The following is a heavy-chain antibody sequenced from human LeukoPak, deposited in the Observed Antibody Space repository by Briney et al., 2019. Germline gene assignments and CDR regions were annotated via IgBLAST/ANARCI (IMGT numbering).Heavy chain of an antibody. V-gene: IGHV3-15*01. D-gene: IGHD2-2*02. CDR3: TADYCSSTSCYSFDY. Sequence: GGSLRLSCAASGFTFSSYAMSWVRQAPGKGLEWVGRIKSKTDGGTTDYAAPVKGRFTISRDDSKNTLYLQMNSLKTEDTAVYYCTADYCSSTSCYSFDYWGQGTLVTVSS. CDR2: IKSKTDGGTT. CDR1: GFTFSSYA. J-gene: IGHJ4*02.